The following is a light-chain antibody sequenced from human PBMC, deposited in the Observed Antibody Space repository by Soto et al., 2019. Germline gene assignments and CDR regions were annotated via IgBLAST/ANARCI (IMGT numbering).Light chain of an antibody. CDR1: QSISNR. V-gene: IGKV1-5*01. CDR3: QQYDRLPIT. J-gene: IGKJ5*01. CDR2: HAS. Sequence: DIQMTQSPSTLSASVGDRVTITCRASQSISNRLAWYQQRPGKAPKLLIYHASTLESGVPSRFSGSGSGTDFTFTISRLQPEDIATYYCQQYDRLPITFGQGTRLEIK.